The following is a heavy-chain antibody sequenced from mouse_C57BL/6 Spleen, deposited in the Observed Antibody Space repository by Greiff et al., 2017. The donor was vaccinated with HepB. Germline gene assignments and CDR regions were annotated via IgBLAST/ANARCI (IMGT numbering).Heavy chain of an antibody. Sequence: EVQGVESGGGLVQPGGSLKLSCAASGFTFSDYYMYWVRQTPEKRLEWVAYISNGGGSTYYPDTVKGRFTISRDNAKNTLYLQMSRLKSEDTAMYYGARQGDGYDQGYFDYWGQGTTLTVSS. J-gene: IGHJ2*01. CDR2: ISNGGGST. CDR3: ARQGDGYDQGYFDY. CDR1: GFTFSDYY. D-gene: IGHD2-2*01. V-gene: IGHV5-12*01.